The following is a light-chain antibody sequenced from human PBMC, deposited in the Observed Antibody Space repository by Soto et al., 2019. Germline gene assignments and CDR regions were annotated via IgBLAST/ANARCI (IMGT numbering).Light chain of an antibody. J-gene: IGLJ1*01. V-gene: IGLV2-14*01. CDR1: SSDVGGYNY. CDR3: SSHTSSSTSYV. Sequence: QSALTLPASVSGSPGQSITISCTGTSSDVGGYNYVSWYQQHPGKAPKLMIYDVSNRPSGVSNRFSGSKSANTASLTISGLQAEDEADYYCSSHTSSSTSYVFGTGTKLTVL. CDR2: DVS.